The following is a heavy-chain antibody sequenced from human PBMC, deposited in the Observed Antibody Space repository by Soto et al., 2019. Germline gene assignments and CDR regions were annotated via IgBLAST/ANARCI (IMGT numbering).Heavy chain of an antibody. CDR3: ARDMGFGLSDY. CDR2: INAGNGNT. CDR1: GYTFTSFG. D-gene: IGHD3-10*01. V-gene: IGHV1-3*01. J-gene: IGHJ4*02. Sequence: ASVKVSCKASGYTFTSFGISWARQAPGQRLEWMGWINAGNGNTKYSQKFQGRVTITRDTSASTAYMELSSLRSEDTAVYYCARDMGFGLSDYWGQGTLVTVSS.